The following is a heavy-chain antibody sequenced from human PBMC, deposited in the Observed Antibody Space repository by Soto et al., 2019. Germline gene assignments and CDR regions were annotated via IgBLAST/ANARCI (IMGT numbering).Heavy chain of an antibody. Sequence: SVKVSCKASGGTFSSYAISWVRQAPGQVLEGMGGISPLFGTANYAQKFQGRVTITADESTSTAYMELSSLRSEDTAVYDCARSQYSSSSHRYYYYYGMEVWGQGTTVAVSS. V-gene: IGHV1-69*13. CDR3: ARSQYSSSSHRYYYYYGMEV. J-gene: IGHJ6*01. CDR2: ISPLFGTA. D-gene: IGHD6-6*01. CDR1: GGTFSSYA.